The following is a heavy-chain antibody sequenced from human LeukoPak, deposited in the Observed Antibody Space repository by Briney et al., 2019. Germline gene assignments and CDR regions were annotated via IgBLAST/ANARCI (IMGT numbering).Heavy chain of an antibody. CDR3: ARPPDSSDYGAAFDF. Sequence: SSETLSLTCAVYGGSFSGYYWSWIRQPPGKGLEWIGSIYHSGTTYYNPSLRSRVTISVDTSKNQFSLKLSSVTAADTAVYYCARPPDSSDYGAAFDFWGQGTLVTVSS. D-gene: IGHD4-17*01. CDR1: GGSFSGYY. CDR2: IYHSGTT. V-gene: IGHV4-34*01. J-gene: IGHJ4*02.